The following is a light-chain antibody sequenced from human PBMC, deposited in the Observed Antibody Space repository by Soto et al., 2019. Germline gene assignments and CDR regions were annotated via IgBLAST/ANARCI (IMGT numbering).Light chain of an antibody. CDR3: QQYGSSPQT. J-gene: IGKJ1*01. CDR1: QSVSSSY. Sequence: EIVLTQSPGTLSLSPGERATLSCRASQSVSSSYLAWYQQKPGQAPRLLIYGASSRATGIPDRFSGSGSGTDFTLSFFRLEPEDFAVYYCQQYGSSPQTFGQGTKVDIK. V-gene: IGKV3-20*01. CDR2: GAS.